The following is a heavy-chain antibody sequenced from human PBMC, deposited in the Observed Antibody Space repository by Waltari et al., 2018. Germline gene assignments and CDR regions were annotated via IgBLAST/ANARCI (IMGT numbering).Heavy chain of an antibody. V-gene: IGHV4-30-4*01. J-gene: IGHJ5*02. CDR1: GGSITSSDYY. Sequence: QVQLQESGPGLVKPSQTLSLTCTVSGGSITSSDYYWSWIRQSPGKGREWIGYISDSGSTYYNSSLKSRVTMSMDTSRNQFSLRLTSVTDADTAVYYCAREIYTTNWFDPWGQGSLVTVSS. D-gene: IGHD3-16*01. CDR3: AREIYTTNWFDP. CDR2: ISDSGST.